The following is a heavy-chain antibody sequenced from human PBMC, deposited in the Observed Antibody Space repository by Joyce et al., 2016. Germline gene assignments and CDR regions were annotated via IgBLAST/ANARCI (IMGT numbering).Heavy chain of an antibody. Sequence: VQLQESGPGLVKPTQTLSLTCTVSGDSISSASSYWNWIRQPAGKGLEWVGRIYTIGRTTYNPSLKSRVTISIDTSLNQFSLKLSSVTAADTALYDCASGYSYANFDFWGQGTQVTVSS. D-gene: IGHD5-18*01. CDR1: GDSISSASSY. V-gene: IGHV4-61*02. J-gene: IGHJ4*02. CDR2: IYTIGRT. CDR3: ASGYSYANFDF.